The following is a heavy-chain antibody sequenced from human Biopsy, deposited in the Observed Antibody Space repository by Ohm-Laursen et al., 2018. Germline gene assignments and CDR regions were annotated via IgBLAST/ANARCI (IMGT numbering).Heavy chain of an antibody. V-gene: IGHV3-72*01. Sequence: SLGLSCAASGFTFSASAVHWVRLAPGKGLEWVGRTRNNGKTYTKEYAASVKGRFTISRDDSKNSLYLQMNSLKTEDTAVYFCARDVGSSGWYYYGMDVWGQGTTVTVSS. CDR2: TRNNGKTYTK. D-gene: IGHD6-19*01. J-gene: IGHJ6*02. CDR3: ARDVGSSGWYYYGMDV. CDR1: GFTFSASA.